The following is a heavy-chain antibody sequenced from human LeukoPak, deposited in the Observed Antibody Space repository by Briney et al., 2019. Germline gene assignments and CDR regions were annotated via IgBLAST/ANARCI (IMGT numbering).Heavy chain of an antibody. Sequence: SETLSLTCAVYGGSFSGSYWRWIRQPPGKGLEWIREINHSGSTNYNPSLNSRVTISVDTSKNQFSLKLSSVTAADTAVYYCARGGLRYYYGSGSYPTSARFDYWGQGTLVTVSS. CDR3: ARGGLRYYYGSGSYPTSARFDY. J-gene: IGHJ4*02. CDR2: INHSGST. V-gene: IGHV4-34*01. D-gene: IGHD3-10*01. CDR1: GGSFSGSY.